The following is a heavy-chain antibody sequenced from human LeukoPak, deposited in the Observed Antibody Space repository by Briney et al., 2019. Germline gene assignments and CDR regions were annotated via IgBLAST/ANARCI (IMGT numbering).Heavy chain of an antibody. CDR3: ARAYSSSWYTHGLYGMDV. Sequence: PGRSLRLSCAASGFTFSSYGMHWVRQAPGKGLEWVAVIWYDGSNKYYADSVKGRFTISRDNSKNTLYLQMNSLRAEDTAVYYCARAYSSSWYTHGLYGMDVWGQGTTVTVSS. CDR1: GFTFSSYG. D-gene: IGHD6-13*01. CDR2: IWYDGSNK. V-gene: IGHV3-33*01. J-gene: IGHJ6*02.